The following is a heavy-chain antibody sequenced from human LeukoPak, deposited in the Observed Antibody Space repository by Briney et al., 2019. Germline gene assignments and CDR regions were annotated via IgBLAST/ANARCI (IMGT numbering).Heavy chain of an antibody. J-gene: IGHJ5*02. CDR1: GFTFDDYA. CDR2: ISWNSGSI. Sequence: PGGSLRLSCAASGFTFDDYAMHWVRQAPGTGLEWVSGISWNSGSIGYADSVKGRFTISRDNAKNSLYLQMNSLRAEDTALYYCAKRSRYYDSSGRAWDWFDPWGQGTLVTVSS. CDR3: AKRSRYYDSSGRAWDWFDP. D-gene: IGHD3-22*01. V-gene: IGHV3-9*01.